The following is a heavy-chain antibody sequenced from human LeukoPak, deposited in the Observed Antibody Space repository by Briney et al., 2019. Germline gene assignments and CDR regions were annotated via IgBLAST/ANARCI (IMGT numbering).Heavy chain of an antibody. CDR2: INPSGGST. V-gene: IGHV1-46*01. CDR1: GYTFTSHY. J-gene: IGHJ4*02. CDR3: AREVLGKGSFDY. Sequence: ASVKVSCKASGYTFTSHYMHWVRQAPGQGLEWMGIINPSGGSTSYAQKFQGRVTMTRDTSTSTVYMELSSLRFEDTAVYYCAREVLGKGSFDYWGQGTLVTVSS. D-gene: IGHD4-23*01.